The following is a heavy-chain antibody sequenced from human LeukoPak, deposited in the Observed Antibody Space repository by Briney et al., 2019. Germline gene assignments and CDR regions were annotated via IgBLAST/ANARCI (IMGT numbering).Heavy chain of an antibody. D-gene: IGHD7-27*01. V-gene: IGHV3-53*01. CDR2: IYNGGST. CDR3: ARVNRGSASTFEY. Sequence: GGSLRLSCAASGFTVSSSHMSWVRQAPGKGLEWVSVIYNGGSTLYADSVKGRFTISRDNSKNTLYLQMNSLRAEDTAVYYCARVNRGSASTFEYWGQGTLVTVSS. CDR1: GFTVSSSH. J-gene: IGHJ4*02.